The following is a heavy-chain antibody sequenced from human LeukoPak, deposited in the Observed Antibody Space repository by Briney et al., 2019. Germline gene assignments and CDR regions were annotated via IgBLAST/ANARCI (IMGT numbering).Heavy chain of an antibody. Sequence: GGSLRLSCAASGFTFSSYAMSWFRQAPGRGLDWFSAISGSGGSTYYADSVKGRFTISRDNSKNTLYLQMNSLRAEDTAVYYCAKDRTLSSPYYDFWSGYYKDYYFDYWGQGTPVTVSS. CDR2: ISGSGGST. D-gene: IGHD3-3*01. CDR3: AKDRTLSSPYYDFWSGYYKDYYFDY. CDR1: GFTFSSYA. J-gene: IGHJ4*02. V-gene: IGHV3-23*01.